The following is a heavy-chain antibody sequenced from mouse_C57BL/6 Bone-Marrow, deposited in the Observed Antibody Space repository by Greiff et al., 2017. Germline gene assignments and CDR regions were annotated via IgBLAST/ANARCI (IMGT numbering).Heavy chain of an antibody. Sequence: VQLVESGAELARPGASVKLSCKASGYTFTSYGISWVKQRTGQGLEWIGELYPRSGNTYYNEKFKGKATLTADKSSSTAYMELRSLTSEDSAVYFCAVYYDYENYAMDYWGQGTSVTVSS. CDR1: GYTFTSYG. CDR2: LYPRSGNT. J-gene: IGHJ4*01. CDR3: AVYYDYENYAMDY. D-gene: IGHD2-4*01. V-gene: IGHV1-81*01.